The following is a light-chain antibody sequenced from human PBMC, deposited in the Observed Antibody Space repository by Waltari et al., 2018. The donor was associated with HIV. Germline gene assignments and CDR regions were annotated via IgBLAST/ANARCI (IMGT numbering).Light chain of an antibody. V-gene: IGLV1-44*01. CDR3: AAWDDSLNGWV. CDR1: SSNIRSNT. Sequence: QSVLTQPPSASGTPGQRVTISCSGSSSNIRSNTVSWYQQLPGTAPKLIIYSNDQRPSGVPDRFSGSKSGTSASLAISGLQSEDEADYYCAAWDDSLNGWVFGGGTKLTVL. CDR2: SND. J-gene: IGLJ3*02.